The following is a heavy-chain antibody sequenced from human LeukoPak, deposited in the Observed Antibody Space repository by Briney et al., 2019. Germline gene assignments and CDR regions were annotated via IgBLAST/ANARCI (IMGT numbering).Heavy chain of an antibody. J-gene: IGHJ4*02. CDR1: GVSITSSSYY. CDR3: ARSVAGGKYFFDD. Sequence: SETLSLTCTVSGVSITSSSYYWGWLRQPPGKGLEWIGSIYYSGTTYYNPSLKSRVTKSVDTSKNQFSLKLTSVTAADTAVNYCARSVAGGKYFFDDWGQGTQVTVSS. D-gene: IGHD2-8*02. V-gene: IGHV4-39*01. CDR2: IYYSGTT.